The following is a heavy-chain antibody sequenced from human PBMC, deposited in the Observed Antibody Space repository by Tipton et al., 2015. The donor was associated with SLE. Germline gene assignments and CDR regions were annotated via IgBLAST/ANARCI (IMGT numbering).Heavy chain of an antibody. CDR3: ARGRYYDMDV. Sequence: QLVQSGAEVKKPGASVKVSCKTSGYTFRDYYMHWVRQAPGQGLEWMGLINPSGGYTSYSQNFQDRVTLTRDTSTSTFYMELNNLSSDDTAVYFCARGRYYDMDVWGTGTTVTVSS. CDR1: GYTFRDYY. CDR2: INPSGGYT. J-gene: IGHJ6*03. V-gene: IGHV1-46*01.